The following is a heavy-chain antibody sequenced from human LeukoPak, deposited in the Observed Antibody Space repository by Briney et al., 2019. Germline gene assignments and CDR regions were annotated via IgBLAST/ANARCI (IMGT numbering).Heavy chain of an antibody. V-gene: IGHV3-15*01. J-gene: IGHJ4*02. CDR2: IKSKTDGGTT. CDR3: TTRYYDILTGYFYFDY. Sequence: GGSLRLSCAASGFTFSNAWMSWVRQAPGKGLEWVGRIKSKTDGGTTDYAAPVKGRFTISRDDSKNTLYLQMNSLKTEDTAVYYCTTRYYDILTGYFYFDYWGQGTLVTVSS. CDR1: GFTFSNAW. D-gene: IGHD3-9*01.